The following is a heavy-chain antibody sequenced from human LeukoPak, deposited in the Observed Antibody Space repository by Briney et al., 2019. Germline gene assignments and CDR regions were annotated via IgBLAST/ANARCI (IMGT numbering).Heavy chain of an antibody. Sequence: SETLSLTCTVSGGSISSSSYYWGWIRQPPGKGLEWIGSIYYSGSTYYNPSLKSRVTISVDTSKNQFSLKLSSVTAADTAVYYCARALDSSGYSLWGQGTLVTVSS. J-gene: IGHJ4*02. CDR2: IYYSGST. CDR1: GGSISSSSYY. V-gene: IGHV4-39*07. CDR3: ARALDSSGYSL. D-gene: IGHD3-22*01.